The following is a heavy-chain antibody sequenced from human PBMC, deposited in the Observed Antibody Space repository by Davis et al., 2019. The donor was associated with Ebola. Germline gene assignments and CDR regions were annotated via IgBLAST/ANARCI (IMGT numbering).Heavy chain of an antibody. Sequence: GGSLRLSCAASGFTFSSYGMHWVRQAPGKGLEWVAVIWYDGSNKYYADSVKGRFTISRDNSKNTLYLQMNSLRAEDTAVYYCARVLSDILGYGMDVWGQGTTVTVSS. J-gene: IGHJ6*02. CDR2: IWYDGSNK. CDR3: ARVLSDILGYGMDV. V-gene: IGHV3-33*01. CDR1: GFTFSSYG. D-gene: IGHD3-9*01.